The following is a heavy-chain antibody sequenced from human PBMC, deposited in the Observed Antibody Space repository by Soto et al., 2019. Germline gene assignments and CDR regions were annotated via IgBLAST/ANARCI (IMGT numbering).Heavy chain of an antibody. D-gene: IGHD2-2*01. J-gene: IGHJ4*02. CDR3: ARAGDDCRTTKCYVIDY. CDR2: INTGKGNT. Sequence: QVQLVQSGAEVKKPGASVKVSCKAFGYTFANYAIHWVRQAPGQRPEWMGWINTGKGNTEYSQEIQDRVTSTRDTSASPAYLKLSGLRAEDTAIYYCARAGDDCRTTKCYVIDYWGQGTLVTVSS. CDR1: GYTFANYA. V-gene: IGHV1-3*04.